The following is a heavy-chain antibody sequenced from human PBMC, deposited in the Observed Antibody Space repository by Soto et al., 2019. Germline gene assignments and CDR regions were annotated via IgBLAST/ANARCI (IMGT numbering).Heavy chain of an antibody. CDR1: GFTFRTYG. CDR2: ISDDGSQK. Sequence: GGSLRLSCAASGFTFRTYGMHWVRQAPGKGLEWVAFISDDGSQKYYGDSVKGRFTISRDNSKNTLSLRMISLRTEDTSVYYCAKEAPGGWHFFDTWGQGTLVTVYS. D-gene: IGHD6-19*01. V-gene: IGHV3-30*18. J-gene: IGHJ4*02. CDR3: AKEAPGGWHFFDT.